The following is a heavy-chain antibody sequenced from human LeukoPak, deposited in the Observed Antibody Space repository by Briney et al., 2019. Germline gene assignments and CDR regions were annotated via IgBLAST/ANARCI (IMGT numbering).Heavy chain of an antibody. V-gene: IGHV4-34*01. J-gene: IGHJ6*03. CDR2: INHSGST. CDR1: GGSFSGYY. Sequence: PSETLSLTCAVYGGSFSGYYWSWIRQPPGKGLEWIGEINHSGSTNYNPSLKSRVTISVDTSKSQFSLKLSSVTAADTAVYYCARGLYYYDSSGYYPSIPYYYYYYMDVWGKGTTVTVSS. CDR3: ARGLYYYDSSGYYPSIPYYYYYYMDV. D-gene: IGHD3-22*01.